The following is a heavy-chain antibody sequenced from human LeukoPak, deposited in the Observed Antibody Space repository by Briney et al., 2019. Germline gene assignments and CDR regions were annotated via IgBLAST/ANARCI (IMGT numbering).Heavy chain of an antibody. D-gene: IGHD1-26*01. J-gene: IGHJ4*02. V-gene: IGHV3-23*01. CDR1: GFTFSSYG. CDR2: ISGSGGST. Sequence: PGGSLRLSCAASGFTFSSYGMSWVRQAPGKGLEWVSAISGSGGSTYYADSVKGRFTISRDNSKNTLYLQMNSLRAEDTAVYYCANLAALWSGSYPEPVSFYDYWGQGTLVTVSS. CDR3: ANLAALWSGSYPEPVSFYDY.